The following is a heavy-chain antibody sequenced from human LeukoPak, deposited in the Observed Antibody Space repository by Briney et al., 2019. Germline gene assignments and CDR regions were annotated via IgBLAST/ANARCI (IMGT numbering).Heavy chain of an antibody. J-gene: IGHJ2*01. CDR3: ARAYCSGGSCPYWYFDL. D-gene: IGHD2-15*01. Sequence: AGGSLRLSCAASGFTFSTHWMHWARQAPGKGLEWVSRMNSDGSGSSYADSVKGRFTISRDNAKNTLYLQMNSLRAEDTAVYYCARAYCSGGSCPYWYFDLWGRGTLVTVSS. CDR2: MNSDGSGS. V-gene: IGHV3-74*01. CDR1: GFTFSTHW.